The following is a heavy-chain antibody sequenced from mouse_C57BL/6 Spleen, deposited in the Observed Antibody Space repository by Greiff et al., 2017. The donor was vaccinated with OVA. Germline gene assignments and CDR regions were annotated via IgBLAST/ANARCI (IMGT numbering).Heavy chain of an antibody. J-gene: IGHJ2*01. D-gene: IGHD1-1*01. V-gene: IGHV1-55*01. CDR1: GYTFTSYW. Sequence: VQLQQSGAELVKPGASVKMSCKASGYTFTSYWITWVKQRPGQGLEWLGDIYPGSGSTNYNEKFKSKATLTGDTSSSTAYMQISSLTSEDSAVCYCARSELLRYYFDYWGQGTTLTVSS. CDR2: IYPGSGST. CDR3: ARSELLRYYFDY.